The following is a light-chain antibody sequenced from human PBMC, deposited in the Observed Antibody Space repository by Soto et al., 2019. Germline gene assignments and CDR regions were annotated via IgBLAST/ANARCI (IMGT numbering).Light chain of an antibody. Sequence: EIVMTQSPATLSVSPGERATLSCRASQSVSSNLAWYQQKLGQAPRLLIYGASTRATGIPARFSGSGSGTDFTLTISSLQSEDLAVYYCQQYNNWPPWTFGQGTKVEIK. CDR2: GAS. CDR1: QSVSSN. CDR3: QQYNNWPPWT. J-gene: IGKJ1*01. V-gene: IGKV3-15*01.